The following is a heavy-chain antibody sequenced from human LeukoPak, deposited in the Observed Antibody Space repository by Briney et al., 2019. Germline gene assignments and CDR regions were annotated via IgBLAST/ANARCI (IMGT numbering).Heavy chain of an antibody. V-gene: IGHV3-48*01. Sequence: GGSLRLSCAASGFTFSSYSMNWVRQAPGKGLEWVSYISSSSSTIYYADSVKGRFTISRDNAKNSLYLQMNSLRAEDTAVYYCARVLPWGSGDDDYWGQGTLVTVSS. CDR2: ISSSSSTI. CDR3: ARVLPWGSGDDDY. CDR1: GFTFSSYS. J-gene: IGHJ4*02. D-gene: IGHD2-21*02.